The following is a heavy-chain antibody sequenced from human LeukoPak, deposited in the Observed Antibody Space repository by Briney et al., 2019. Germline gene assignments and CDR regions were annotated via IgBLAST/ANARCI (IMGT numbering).Heavy chain of an antibody. CDR3: AKGGSSSDY. Sequence: SGRSLRLSCAASGFTFDDYAMHWVRQAPGKGLEWVSAISGSGGSTYYADSVKGRFTISRDNSKNTLYLQMNSLRAEDTAVYYCAKGGSSSDYWGQGTLVTVSS. V-gene: IGHV3-23*01. CDR1: GFTFDDYA. J-gene: IGHJ4*02. D-gene: IGHD6-13*01. CDR2: ISGSGGST.